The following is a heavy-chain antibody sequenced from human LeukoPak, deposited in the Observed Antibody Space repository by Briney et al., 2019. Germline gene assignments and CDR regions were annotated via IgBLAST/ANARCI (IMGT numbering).Heavy chain of an antibody. CDR2: IKSKTYGATT. V-gene: IGHV3-15*01. J-gene: IGHJ3*02. D-gene: IGHD3-16*01. CDR3: AREGVGGGSFDI. CDR1: GFTLSNAW. Sequence: PGGSLRLSCAASGFTLSNAWMSWVRQAPGKGLEWVGRIKSKTYGATTDYAAPVKGRVTISRDESKNTLFLQMKSLKTEDTAVYYCAREGVGGGSFDIWGQGTMVTISS.